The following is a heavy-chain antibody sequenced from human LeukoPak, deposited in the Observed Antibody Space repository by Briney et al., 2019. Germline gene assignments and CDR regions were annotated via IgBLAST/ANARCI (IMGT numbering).Heavy chain of an antibody. J-gene: IGHJ6*02. CDR3: AREPRGDYGDYVPHPYYGMDV. V-gene: IGHV1-69*13. CDR2: IIPIFGTA. D-gene: IGHD4-17*01. CDR1: GGTFSSYA. Sequence: SVKVSCKASGGTFSSYAISWVRQAPGQGLEWMGGIIPIFGTANYAQKFQGRVTITADESTSTAYMELSSLRSEDTAVYYCAREPRGDYGDYVPHPYYGMDVWGQGTTVTVSS.